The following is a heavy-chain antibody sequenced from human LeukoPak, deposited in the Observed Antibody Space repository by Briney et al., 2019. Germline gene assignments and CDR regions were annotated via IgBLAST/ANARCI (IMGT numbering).Heavy chain of an antibody. CDR1: GYTFTGYY. CDR3: ARVSMSGGSYLYYYYYGMDV. V-gene: IGHV1-2*02. D-gene: IGHD1-26*01. Sequence: ASVKVSCKASGYTFTGYYIHWVRQAPGQGLEWMGWINPNSGGTNYAQKFQGRVTMTRDTSISTAYMELSRLRSDDTAVYYCARVSMSGGSYLYYYYYGMDVWGQGTTVTVSS. J-gene: IGHJ6*02. CDR2: INPNSGGT.